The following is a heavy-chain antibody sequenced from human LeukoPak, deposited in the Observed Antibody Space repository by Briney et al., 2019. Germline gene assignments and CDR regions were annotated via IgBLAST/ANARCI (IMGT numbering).Heavy chain of an antibody. CDR1: GFTFSSYA. J-gene: IGHJ4*02. Sequence: GGSLRLSCGASGFTFSSYAMSWVRQAPGKGLEWVSAISGSGGSTYYADSVKGRFTISRDNSKNTLYLQMNSLRAEDTAVYYCAKVKIYYDFWSGYSRPFDYWGQGTLVTVSS. D-gene: IGHD3-3*01. CDR3: AKVKIYYDFWSGYSRPFDY. V-gene: IGHV3-23*01. CDR2: ISGSGGST.